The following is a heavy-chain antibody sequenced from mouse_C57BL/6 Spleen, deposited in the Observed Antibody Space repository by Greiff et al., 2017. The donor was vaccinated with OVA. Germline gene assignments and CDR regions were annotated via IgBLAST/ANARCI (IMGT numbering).Heavy chain of an antibody. CDR2: IYPRDGST. CDR1: GYTFTDHT. V-gene: IGHV1-78*01. J-gene: IGHJ2*01. D-gene: IGHD1-1*01. CDR3: EGYYYGSSLYFDY. Sequence: QVQLKESDAELVKPGASVKISCKVSGYTFTDHTIHWMKQRPEQGLEWIGYIYPRDGSTKYNEKFKGKATLTADKSSSTAYMQLNSLTSEDSAVYFCEGYYYGSSLYFDYWGQGTTLTVSS.